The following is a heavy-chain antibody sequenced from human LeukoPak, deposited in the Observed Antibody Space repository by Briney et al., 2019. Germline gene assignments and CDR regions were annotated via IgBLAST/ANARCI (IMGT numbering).Heavy chain of an antibody. Sequence: PSETLSLTCTVFGGSISSYYWSWIRQPPGKGLEWIGYIYYSGSTNYNPSLKSRVTISVDTSKNRFSLKLSSVTAADTAVYYCARRHWGPIDYWGQGTLVTVSS. CDR2: IYYSGST. CDR1: GGSISSYY. D-gene: IGHD7-27*01. CDR3: ARRHWGPIDY. V-gene: IGHV4-59*08. J-gene: IGHJ4*02.